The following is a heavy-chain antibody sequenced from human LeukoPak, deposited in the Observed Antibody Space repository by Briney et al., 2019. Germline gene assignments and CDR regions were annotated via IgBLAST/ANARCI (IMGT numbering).Heavy chain of an antibody. CDR2: INSDGSSA. CDR1: GFTFSNYW. Sequence: QTGGSLRPSCAASGFTFSNYWMHWVRQAPGKGLVYVSRINSDGSSANYADSVQGRFTISRDNAKNTLYLEMNSLRADDTAVYYCARPVTGTYAPLEYWGQGTLVTVSS. D-gene: IGHD1-1*01. CDR3: ARPVTGTYAPLEY. J-gene: IGHJ4*02. V-gene: IGHV3-74*01.